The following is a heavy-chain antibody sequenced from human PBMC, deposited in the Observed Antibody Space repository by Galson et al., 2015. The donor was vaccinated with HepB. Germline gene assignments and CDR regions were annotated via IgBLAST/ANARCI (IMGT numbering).Heavy chain of an antibody. CDR2: FYYSGST. J-gene: IGHJ6*03. Sequence: ETLSLTCTVSGGSMSVYYWSWIRQSPERGLEWIGNFYYSGSTNYNPSLKSRVTISADTSKNQFSLKLRSVTAADTAVYFCARLGTGMIDYYHMDVWGKGTTVIVSS. V-gene: IGHV4-59*01. D-gene: IGHD1-1*01. CDR3: ARLGTGMIDYYHMDV. CDR1: GGSMSVYY.